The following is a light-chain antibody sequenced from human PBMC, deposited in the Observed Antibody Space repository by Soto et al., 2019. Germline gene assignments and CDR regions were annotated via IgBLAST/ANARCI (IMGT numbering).Light chain of an antibody. CDR1: QGLVFSDGNTF. J-gene: IGKJ1*01. CDR2: QVS. V-gene: IGKV2-30*01. CDR3: MQGTNWPWT. Sequence: DVVMTQSPLSLPVTLGQPASLSCRSSQGLVFSDGNTFLNWFQQRPGQPPRRLIYQVSRRDSWVPDRFSGSGSGTDFTLQISRVEADDVGLYYCMQGTNWPWTFGQGTRVEIE.